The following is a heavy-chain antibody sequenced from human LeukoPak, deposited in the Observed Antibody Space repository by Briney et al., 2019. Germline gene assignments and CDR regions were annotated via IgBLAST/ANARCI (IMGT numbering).Heavy chain of an antibody. CDR3: AKYYYYDSSAITD. D-gene: IGHD3-22*01. CDR1: GYTFTSYD. Sequence: GASVKVSCKASGYTFTSYDINWVRQATGQGLEWMGWMNPNSGNTGYAQKFQGRVTMSRNTSISTAYMELSSLRSEDTAVYYCAKYYYYDSSAITDWGQGTLVTVSS. V-gene: IGHV1-8*01. J-gene: IGHJ4*02. CDR2: MNPNSGNT.